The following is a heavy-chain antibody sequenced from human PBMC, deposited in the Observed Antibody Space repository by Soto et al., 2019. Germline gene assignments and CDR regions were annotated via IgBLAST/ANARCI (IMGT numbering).Heavy chain of an antibody. CDR1: GFTFSSYG. CDR3: TTGEDHYYASTAQYLQH. D-gene: IGHD3-22*01. V-gene: IGHV3-33*01. J-gene: IGHJ1*01. Sequence: ESGGGVVQPGRSLRLSCAASGFTFSSYGMHWVRQAPGKGLEWVAVIWYDGSNKYYADSVKGRFTISRDNSKNTLYLQMNSLRAEDTAVYYCTTGEDHYYASTAQYLQHWGQGTLVTVSS. CDR2: IWYDGSNK.